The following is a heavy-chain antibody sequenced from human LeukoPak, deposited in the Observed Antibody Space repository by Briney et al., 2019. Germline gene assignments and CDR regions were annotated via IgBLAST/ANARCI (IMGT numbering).Heavy chain of an antibody. Sequence: GGSLRLSCVASGFTFSSYAMSGARHAPGKGVEWVSGISGSGGSTYYADSVKGRFTISRDNSKNTLYLQMNSLRAEDTAVYYCAKSKVLMVYAIDYWGQGTLVTVSS. D-gene: IGHD2-8*01. V-gene: IGHV3-23*01. CDR1: GFTFSSYA. CDR3: AKSKVLMVYAIDY. J-gene: IGHJ4*02. CDR2: ISGSGGST.